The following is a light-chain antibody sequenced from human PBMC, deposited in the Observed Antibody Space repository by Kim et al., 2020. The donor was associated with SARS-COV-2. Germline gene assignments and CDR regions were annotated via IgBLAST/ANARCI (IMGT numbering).Light chain of an antibody. CDR1: NIESKS. Sequence: PGKTASITCAGDNIESKSVHWYQQKPGQAPVLVISYDSDRPSGIPERLSGSNSDNTATLTISEVEAGDEADYYCQVWDSSSVHRVFGGGTKVTVL. V-gene: IGLV3-21*04. CDR3: QVWDSSSVHRV. CDR2: YDS. J-gene: IGLJ2*01.